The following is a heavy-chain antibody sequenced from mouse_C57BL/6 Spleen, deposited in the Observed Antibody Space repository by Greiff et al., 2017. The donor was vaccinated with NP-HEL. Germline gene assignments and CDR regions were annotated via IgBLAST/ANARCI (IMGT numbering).Heavy chain of an antibody. J-gene: IGHJ4*01. Sequence: EVKLVESEGGLVQPGSSMKLSCTASGFTFSDYYMAWVRQVPEKGLEWVANINYDGSSTYYLDSLKSRFIISRDNAKNILYLQMSSLKSEDTATYYGARENYYDYAMDYWGQGTSVTVSS. D-gene: IGHD1-1*01. V-gene: IGHV5-16*01. CDR2: INYDGSST. CDR3: ARENYYDYAMDY. CDR1: GFTFSDYY.